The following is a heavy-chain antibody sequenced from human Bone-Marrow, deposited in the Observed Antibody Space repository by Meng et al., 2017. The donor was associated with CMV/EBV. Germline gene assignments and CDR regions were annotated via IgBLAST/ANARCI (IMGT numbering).Heavy chain of an antibody. CDR3: ARERFLVPAASPDYYYYGMDV. V-gene: IGHV1-2*02. CDR1: EYTFTGYY. CDR2: IDPNGGGT. D-gene: IGHD2-2*01. J-gene: IGHJ6*02. Sequence: ASVKVSCKASEYTFTGYYIHWVRQAPGQGLEWMGWIDPNGGGTNYAQKFQDRVTMTGDTSIRTAYMELSRLRSDDTALYYCARERFLVPAASPDYYYYGMDVWGQGTTVTVSS.